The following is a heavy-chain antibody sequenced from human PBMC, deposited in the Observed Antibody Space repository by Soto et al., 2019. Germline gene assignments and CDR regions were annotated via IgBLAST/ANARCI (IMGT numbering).Heavy chain of an antibody. J-gene: IGHJ5*02. CDR3: ARAMVRGVIKYNWFDP. Sequence: LSLTCTVSGGSISSYYWSWIRQPPGKGLEWIGYIYYSGSTNHNPSLKSRVTISVDTSKNQFSLKLSSVTAADTAVYYCARAMVRGVIKYNWFDPWGQGTLVTVSS. V-gene: IGHV4-59*01. D-gene: IGHD3-10*01. CDR2: IYYSGST. CDR1: GGSISSYY.